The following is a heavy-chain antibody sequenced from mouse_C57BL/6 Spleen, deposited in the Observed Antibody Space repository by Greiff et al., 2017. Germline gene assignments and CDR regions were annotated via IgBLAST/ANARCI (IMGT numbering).Heavy chain of an antibody. CDR1: GYTFTSYW. D-gene: IGHD1-1*01. J-gene: IGHJ1*03. CDR3: ARDRDYYGSSYWYFDV. V-gene: IGHV1-55*01. Sequence: QVQLQQPGAELVKPGASVKMSCKASGYTFTSYWITWVKQRPGQGLEWIGDIYPGSGSTNYNEKFKSKATLTVDKSSSTAYMQRSSLTSEDSAVYYCARDRDYYGSSYWYFDVWGTGTTVTVSS. CDR2: IYPGSGST.